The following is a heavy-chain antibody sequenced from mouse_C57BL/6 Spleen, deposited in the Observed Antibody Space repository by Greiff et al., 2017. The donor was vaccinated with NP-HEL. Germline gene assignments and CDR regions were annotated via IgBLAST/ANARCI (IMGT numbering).Heavy chain of an antibody. V-gene: IGHV1-80*01. CDR2: IYPGDGDT. CDR1: GYAFSSYW. D-gene: IGHD1-1*01. Sequence: QVHVKQSGAELVKPGASVKISCKASGYAFSSYWMNWVKQRPGKGLEWIGQIYPGDGDTNYNGKFKGKATLTADKSSSTAYMQLSSLTSEDSAVYFCARWTTVVPDWYFDVWGTGTTVTVSS. J-gene: IGHJ1*03. CDR3: ARWTTVVPDWYFDV.